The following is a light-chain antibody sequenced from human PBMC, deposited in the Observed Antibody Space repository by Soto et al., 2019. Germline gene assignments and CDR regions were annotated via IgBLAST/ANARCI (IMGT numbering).Light chain of an antibody. V-gene: IGLV2-14*03. Sequence: QSVLTQDASVSGSPGQSITISCTGTSSDVGGYNYVSWYQQHPGKAPKLMTYDVFTRPSGVSNRFSGSKSGNTASLTISALQAEDEADYYCTSWTSTSTYVFGSGTKVTVL. J-gene: IGLJ1*01. CDR1: SSDVGGYNY. CDR3: TSWTSTSTYV. CDR2: DVF.